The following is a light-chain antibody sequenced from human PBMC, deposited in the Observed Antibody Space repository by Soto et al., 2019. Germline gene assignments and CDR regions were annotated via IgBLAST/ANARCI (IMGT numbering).Light chain of an antibody. CDR3: QQDNSYPLT. V-gene: IGKV1D-16*01. CDR1: QAIGSW. Sequence: DIQMTQSPSSLSASVGDRVTITCRASQAIGSWLAWYQQKPGKAPTSLIYDASNLQTEVPSRFSGIGSGTDFTLTISGLQPEDSATDYGQQDNSYPLTCGGGTMGEIK. CDR2: DAS. J-gene: IGKJ4*01.